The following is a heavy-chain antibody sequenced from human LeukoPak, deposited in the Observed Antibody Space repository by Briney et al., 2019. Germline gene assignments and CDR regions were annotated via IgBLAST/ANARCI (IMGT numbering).Heavy chain of an antibody. CDR2: ISWNSGSI. Sequence: PGGSLRLSCAASGFTFDDYAMHWVRQAPGKGLEWVSGISWNSGSIGYADSVKGRFTISRDNAKNSLYLQMNSLRAEDTALYYCAKDTGYYYDSSNYFTWGQGTLVTVSP. CDR3: AKDTGYYYDSSNYFT. J-gene: IGHJ5*02. V-gene: IGHV3-9*01. D-gene: IGHD3-22*01. CDR1: GFTFDDYA.